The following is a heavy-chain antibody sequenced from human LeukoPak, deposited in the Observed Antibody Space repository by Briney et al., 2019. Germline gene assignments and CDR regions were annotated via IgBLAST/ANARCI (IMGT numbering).Heavy chain of an antibody. J-gene: IGHJ4*02. D-gene: IGHD2-2*01. CDR3: ARDSSSCSSTSCYYLDLDY. CDR1: GFTFSNYD. Sequence: GGSLRLSCAASGFTFSNYDMHWVRQAPGKGLEWVAVISYDGSNKYYADSVKGRFTISRDNSKNTLHLQMNSLRADETAVYYCARDSSSCSSTSCYYLDLDYWGQGTLVAVSS. CDR2: ISYDGSNK. V-gene: IGHV3-30-3*01.